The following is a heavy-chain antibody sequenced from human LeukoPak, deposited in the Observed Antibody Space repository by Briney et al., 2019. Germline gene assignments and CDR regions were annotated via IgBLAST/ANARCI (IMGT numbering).Heavy chain of an antibody. D-gene: IGHD3/OR15-3a*01. CDR3: ARRDWYSGAFDI. CDR2: IGTAGDP. Sequence: GGSLRLSCAASGFTFSSYDMHRVRQATGKDLEWVSAIGTAGDPYYPGSVKGRFTISRENAKNSLYLQMNSLRAGDTAVYYCARRDWYSGAFDIWGQGTMVTVSS. V-gene: IGHV3-13*05. CDR1: GFTFSSYD. J-gene: IGHJ3*02.